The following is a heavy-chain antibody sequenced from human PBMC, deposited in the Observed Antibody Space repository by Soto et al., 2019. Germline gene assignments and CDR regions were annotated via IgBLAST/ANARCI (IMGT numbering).Heavy chain of an antibody. CDR2: ISAYNGNT. V-gene: IGHV1-18*04. CDR3: ARYDFWSGPKGWYFDL. Sequence: ASVQVSCKASGYTFTSYCISWVREAPGQGLEWMGWISAYNGNTNYAQKLQGRVTMTTDTSTSTAYMELRSLRSDDTAVYYCARYDFWSGPKGWYFDLWGRGTLVTVSS. D-gene: IGHD3-3*01. J-gene: IGHJ2*01. CDR1: GYTFTSYC.